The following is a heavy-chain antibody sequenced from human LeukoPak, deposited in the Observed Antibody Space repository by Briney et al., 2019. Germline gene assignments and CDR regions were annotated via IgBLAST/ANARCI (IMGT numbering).Heavy chain of an antibody. CDR2: IYNSGST. CDR1: GASFSTGDYY. Sequence: SETLSLTCIVSGASFSTGDYYWNWIRQHPGKGLEWIGYIYNSGSTYYNPSLKSRVTISVDTSKNHFSLRLTSVTAADSAVYYCARGAPLDSWGQGTLVTVSS. J-gene: IGHJ4*02. V-gene: IGHV4-31*03. CDR3: ARGAPLDS.